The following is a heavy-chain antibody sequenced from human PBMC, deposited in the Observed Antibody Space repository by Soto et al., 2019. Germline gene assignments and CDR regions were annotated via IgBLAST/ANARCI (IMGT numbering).Heavy chain of an antibody. CDR2: IGGSGGNR. CDR1: GFTFNAYA. J-gene: IGHJ4*02. V-gene: IGHV3-23*01. Sequence: DVQLLESGGGLVQPGGSLRLSCAASGFTFNAYAMTWVRQAPGKGLEWVSAIGGSGGNRYYAGSVRGRFTISRDNSKDTVDLQMNSLRVADAAVYYCARVASDYINAVDHWGQGILLSVSS. CDR3: ARVASDYINAVDH. D-gene: IGHD4-4*01.